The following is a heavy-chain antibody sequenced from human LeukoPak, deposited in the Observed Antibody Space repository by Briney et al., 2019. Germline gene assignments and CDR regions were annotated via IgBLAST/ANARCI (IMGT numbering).Heavy chain of an antibody. V-gene: IGHV3-9*03. Sequence: GGSLRLSCAASGFTFDDYAMHWVRQAPGKGLEWVSGISWNSGSIGYADSVKGRFTISRDNAKNSLYLQMNSLRAEDMALYYCAKSRDSSGTYDAFDIWGQGTMVTVSS. CDR3: AKSRDSSGTYDAFDI. J-gene: IGHJ3*02. CDR2: ISWNSGSI. CDR1: GFTFDDYA. D-gene: IGHD3-22*01.